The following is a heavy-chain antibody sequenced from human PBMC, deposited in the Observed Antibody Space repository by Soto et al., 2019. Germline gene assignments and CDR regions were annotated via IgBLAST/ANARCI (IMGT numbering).Heavy chain of an antibody. CDR3: ARERNYDSSGYSYYYGMDV. CDR1: SGSISSGGDY. D-gene: IGHD3-22*01. CDR2: IYYSGST. J-gene: IGHJ6*02. V-gene: IGHV4-31*03. Sequence: QVQLQESGPGLVKPSQTLSLTCTVSSGSISSGGDYWSWIRQHPGKGLEWIGYIYYSGSTYYNPSLKSRVTISVDTSKNQFSLKLSSVTAADTAVYYCARERNYDSSGYSYYYGMDVWGQGTTVTVSS.